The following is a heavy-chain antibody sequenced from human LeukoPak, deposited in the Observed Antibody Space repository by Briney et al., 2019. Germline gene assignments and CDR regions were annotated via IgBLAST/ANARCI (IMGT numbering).Heavy chain of an antibody. J-gene: IGHJ4*02. Sequence: SGTLSLTCAVSGGSISSSNWWSWVRQPPGKGLEWIGEIYHSGSTNYNPSLKSRVTISVDKSKNQFSLKLSSVTAADTAVYYCARDLRPAKHSYYPTNFWGQGTLVTVSS. CDR1: GGSISSSNW. CDR2: IYHSGST. D-gene: IGHD1-26*01. CDR3: ARDLRPAKHSYYPTNF. V-gene: IGHV4-4*02.